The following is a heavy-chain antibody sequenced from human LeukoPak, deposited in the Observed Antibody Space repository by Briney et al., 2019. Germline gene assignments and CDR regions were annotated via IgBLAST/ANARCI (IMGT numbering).Heavy chain of an antibody. D-gene: IGHD3-9*01. CDR2: ITSDGDYI. V-gene: IGHV3-21*01. Sequence: GGSLRLSCAASGFTFNTFNMNWVRQAPGKGLEWVSSITSDGDYIYYADSVKGRFTTSRDNAKNSLSLQLNSLRVEDTAVYYCARGHYDVLAASYKWSPDYWGQGTLVTVSS. J-gene: IGHJ4*02. CDR3: ARGHYDVLAASYKWSPDY. CDR1: GFTFNTFN.